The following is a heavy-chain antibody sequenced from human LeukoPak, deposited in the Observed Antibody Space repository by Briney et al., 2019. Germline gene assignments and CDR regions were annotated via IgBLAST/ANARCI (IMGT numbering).Heavy chain of an antibody. CDR3: ATGSADIVAAGIYY. D-gene: IGHD6-13*01. J-gene: IGHJ4*02. CDR2: IWYDGSNK. V-gene: IGHV3-33*08. CDR1: GSTFGSTG. Sequence: GGSLRLACAASGSTFGSTGTHSVRQAPGKGLEWVALIWYDGSNKYYVDSVKGRFTLSRDNSKNTLYLQMNSLRAEDTAVYYCATGSADIVAAGIYYWGRGTLVTVSS.